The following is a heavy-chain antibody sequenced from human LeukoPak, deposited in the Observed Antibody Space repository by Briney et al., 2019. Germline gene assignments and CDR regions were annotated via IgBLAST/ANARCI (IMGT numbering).Heavy chain of an antibody. J-gene: IGHJ5*02. CDR3: ARSLPTIAVAGGWFDP. Sequence: ASVKVSCKASGYTFTGYYMHWVRQAPGQGLEWMGWINPNSGGTNYAQKFQGWVTMTRDTSISTAYMELSRLRSDDTAVYYCARSLPTIAVAGGWFDPWGQGTLVTVSS. D-gene: IGHD6-19*01. CDR2: INPNSGGT. CDR1: GYTFTGYY. V-gene: IGHV1-2*04.